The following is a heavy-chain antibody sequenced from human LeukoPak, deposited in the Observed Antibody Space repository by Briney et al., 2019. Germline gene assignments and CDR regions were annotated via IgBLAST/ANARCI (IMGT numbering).Heavy chain of an antibody. V-gene: IGHV3-11*06. CDR2: ISGSSSDT. Sequence: GGSLRLSCVASGFTFSAHYMSWLRQAPGKGLEWVSHISGSSSDTQYADSVKGRFTISRDNAKNSLYLQMNSLRAEDTAVYYCARARYCSSTSCYAYYGMDVWGQGTTVTVSS. CDR3: ARARYCSSTSCYAYYGMDV. J-gene: IGHJ6*02. CDR1: GFTFSAHY. D-gene: IGHD2-2*01.